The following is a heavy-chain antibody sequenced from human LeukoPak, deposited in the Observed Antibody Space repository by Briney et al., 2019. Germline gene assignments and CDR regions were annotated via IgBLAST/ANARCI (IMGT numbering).Heavy chain of an antibody. D-gene: IGHD4-17*01. CDR1: GFTFSSYG. CDR3: AKNRERVTTYPFDY. CDR2: ISGSGGST. Sequence: PGGTLRLSCAASGFTFSSYGMSWVRQAPGKGLEWVSAISGSGGSTYYADSVKGRFTISRDNSKNTLYLQMNSLRAEDTAVYYCAKNRERVTTYPFDYWGQGTLVTVSS. J-gene: IGHJ4*02. V-gene: IGHV3-23*01.